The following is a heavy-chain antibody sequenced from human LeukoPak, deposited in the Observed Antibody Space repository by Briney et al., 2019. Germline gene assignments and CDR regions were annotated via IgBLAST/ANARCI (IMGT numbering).Heavy chain of an antibody. CDR1: GFIFTNYW. CDR3: ARGGVDY. CDR2: INSDGHTT. J-gene: IGHJ4*02. V-gene: IGHV3-74*01. D-gene: IGHD3-16*01. Sequence: GGSLRLSCAASGFIFTNYWMHWVRQAPGKGLVWVSRINSDGHTTTYADSVKGRFTISRDNAKNTLYLQMNSLRAEDTAVYYCARGGVDYWGQGTLVTVSS.